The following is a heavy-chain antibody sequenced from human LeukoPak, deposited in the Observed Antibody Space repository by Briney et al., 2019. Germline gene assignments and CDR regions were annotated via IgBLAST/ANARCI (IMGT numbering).Heavy chain of an antibody. V-gene: IGHV3-9*01. CDR2: IVWNNGSI. CDR1: GFTLDDYV. CDR3: AKDVGYSSTFTFEY. J-gene: IGHJ4*02. D-gene: IGHD6-13*01. Sequence: GRSLRLSRVASGFTLDDYVMHWVRQAPGKGLAWVSGIVWNNGSIDYADSVKGRFPISRDNAKNSLYLQMNSLRAEDTAFYYCAKDVGYSSTFTFEYWGQGTLVTVSS.